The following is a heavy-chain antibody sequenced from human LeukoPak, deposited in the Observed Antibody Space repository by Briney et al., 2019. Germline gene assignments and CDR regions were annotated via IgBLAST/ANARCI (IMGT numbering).Heavy chain of an antibody. CDR3: AGGGDGSGSYYVEYHYPFDP. J-gene: IGHJ5*02. CDR1: GGSISSSSYY. Sequence: SETLSLTCTVSGGSISSSSYYWGWIRQPPGKGLEWIGSIYYSGSTYYNPSLKSRVTISVDTSKNQFSLQLNSVTPEDTAVYYCAGGGDGSGSYYVEYHYPFDPWGQGTLVTVSS. CDR2: IYYSGST. V-gene: IGHV4-39*01. D-gene: IGHD3-10*01.